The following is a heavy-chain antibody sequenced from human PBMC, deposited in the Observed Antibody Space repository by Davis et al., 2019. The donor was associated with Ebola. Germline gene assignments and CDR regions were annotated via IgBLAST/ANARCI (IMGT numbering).Heavy chain of an antibody. CDR1: GFTFTSSA. Sequence: SVKVSCKASGFTFTSSAVQWVRQARGQRLEWIGWIVVGSGNTNYAQKFQERVTITRDMSTSTAYMELSSLRSEDTAVYYCAAGHGYYYGMDVWGQGTTVTVSS. J-gene: IGHJ6*02. V-gene: IGHV1-58*01. CDR2: IVVGSGNT. CDR3: AAGHGYYYGMDV.